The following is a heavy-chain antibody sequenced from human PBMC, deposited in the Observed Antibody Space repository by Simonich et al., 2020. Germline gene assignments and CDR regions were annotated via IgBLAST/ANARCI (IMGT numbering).Heavy chain of an antibody. J-gene: IGHJ4*02. CDR1: GYTFTSYD. D-gene: IGHD1-26*01. CDR2: MNTNSGNT. V-gene: IGHV1-8*03. CDR3: ARTYSGSYYYFDY. Sequence: QVQLVQSGAEVQKPGASVKVSCKASGYTFTSYDINWVRQATGQGLEWMGWMNTNSGNTGYAQKFQGRVTITRNTSISTAYMELSSLRSEDTAVYYCARTYSGSYYYFDYWGQGTLVTVSS.